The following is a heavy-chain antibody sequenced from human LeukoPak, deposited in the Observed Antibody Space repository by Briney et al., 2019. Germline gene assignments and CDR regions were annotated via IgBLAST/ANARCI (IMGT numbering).Heavy chain of an antibody. CDR3: AKDHTLRAGDRDAFDI. Sequence: PGGSLRLSCAASGFTFSSYAMSWVRQAPGKGLEWVSAISGSGGSTYYADSVKGRFTISRDNSKNTVYLLMNSLRAEDTAVYYCAKDHTLRAGDRDAFDIWGQGTMVTVSS. V-gene: IGHV3-23*01. J-gene: IGHJ3*02. D-gene: IGHD2-21*01. CDR1: GFTFSSYA. CDR2: ISGSGGST.